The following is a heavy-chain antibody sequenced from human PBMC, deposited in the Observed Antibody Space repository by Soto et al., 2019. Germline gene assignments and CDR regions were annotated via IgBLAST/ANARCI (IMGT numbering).Heavy chain of an antibody. J-gene: IGHJ4*02. V-gene: IGHV5-51*01. CDR3: ERKYMEISQYEE. CDR1: GYNFFSHL. D-gene: IGHD1-1*01. Sequence: GESLKISFKCSGYNFFSHLISFVLQKPGRGLYLMGKIYPGDSDTKYSPSFQCQVTISAEKSISTAYLHLNRLTASDTDTYYCERKYMEISQYEEWGQGTLV. CDR2: IYPGDSDT.